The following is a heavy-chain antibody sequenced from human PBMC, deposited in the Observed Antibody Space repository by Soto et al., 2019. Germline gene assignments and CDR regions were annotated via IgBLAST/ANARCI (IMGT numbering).Heavy chain of an antibody. V-gene: IGHV4-59*01. CDR2: IYYSGST. CDR3: ARSVYGDSPDY. J-gene: IGHJ4*02. CDR1: GGSISSYY. Sequence: SETLSLTCTVSGGSISSYYWSWIRQPPGKGLEWVGYIYYSGSTNYNPSLKSRVTISVDTSKNQFSLKLSSVTAADTAVYYCARSVYGDSPDYWGQGTLVTVSS. D-gene: IGHD4-17*01.